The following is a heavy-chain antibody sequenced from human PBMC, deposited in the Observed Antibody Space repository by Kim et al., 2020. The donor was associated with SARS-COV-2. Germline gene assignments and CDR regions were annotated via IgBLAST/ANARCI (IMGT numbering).Heavy chain of an antibody. V-gene: IGHV3-43D*03. J-gene: IGHJ6*02. CDR1: GFTFDDYA. CDR2: ISWDGGST. D-gene: IGHD2-2*01. CDR3: AKDIYCSSTSCANTPRYYYYGMDV. Sequence: GGSLRLSCAASGFTFDDYAMHWVRQAPGKGLEWVSLISWDGGSTYYADSVKGRFTISRDNSKNSLYLQMNSLRAEDTALYYCAKDIYCSSTSCANTPRYYYYGMDVGVRGTTVTVSS.